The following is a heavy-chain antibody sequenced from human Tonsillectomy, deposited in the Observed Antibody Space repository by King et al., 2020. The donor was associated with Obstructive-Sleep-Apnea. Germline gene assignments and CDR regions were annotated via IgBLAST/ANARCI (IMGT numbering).Heavy chain of an antibody. V-gene: IGHV4-34*01. Sequence: VQLQQWGAGLLKPSETLSLPCAVYGGSFSGYYWSWLRQPPGKGLEWIGEINHSGSTNYNPSLKSRVTISVDTSKNQFSLKLSSVTAADTAVYYCARVKLRYFDRPLGFDPWGQGTLVTVSS. CDR1: GGSFSGYY. CDR2: INHSGST. CDR3: ARVKLRYFDRPLGFDP. J-gene: IGHJ5*02. D-gene: IGHD3-9*01.